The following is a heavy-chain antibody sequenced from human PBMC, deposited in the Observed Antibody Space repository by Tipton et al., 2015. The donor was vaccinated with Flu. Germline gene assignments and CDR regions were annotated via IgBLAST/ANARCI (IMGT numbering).Heavy chain of an antibody. CDR2: IYHSGST. Sequence: TLSLTCAVYGGSFSGYYWGWIRQPPGKGLEWIGSIYHSGSTYYNPSLKSRVTISVDTSKNQFSLKLSSVTAADTAVYYCANTYYDILTDAFDIWGQGTMVTVSS. CDR3: ANTYYDILTDAFDI. J-gene: IGHJ3*02. D-gene: IGHD3-9*01. CDR1: GGSFSGYY. V-gene: IGHV4-38-2*01.